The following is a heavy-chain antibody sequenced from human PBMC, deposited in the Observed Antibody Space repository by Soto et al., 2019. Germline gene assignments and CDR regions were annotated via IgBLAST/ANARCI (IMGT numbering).Heavy chain of an antibody. CDR1: GYTFTGYY. D-gene: IGHD3-9*01. Sequence: RASVKVSCKASGYTFTGYYMHWVRQAPGQGLEWMGWINPNSGGTNYAQKFQGWVTMTRDTSISTAYMELSRLRSDDTAVYYCARGVYYDILTVYTYYNCMDVWGQGTTVTVSS. CDR2: INPNSGGT. J-gene: IGHJ6*02. V-gene: IGHV1-2*04. CDR3: ARGVYYDILTVYTYYNCMDV.